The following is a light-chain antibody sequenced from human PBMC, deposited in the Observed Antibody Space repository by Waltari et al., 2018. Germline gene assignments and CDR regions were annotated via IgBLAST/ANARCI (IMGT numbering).Light chain of an antibody. CDR3: MQRLQTPWT. CDR2: LGS. J-gene: IGKJ1*01. CDR1: QSLVYSNGDNH. V-gene: IGKV2-28*01. Sequence: DTVMTQSPLSLTVTPGEPASISCRSRQSLVYSNGDNHMDWYLQKPGQSPQLLIYLGSHRASGVPDRFSGSGSGTDFTLRISRVEAEDLGVYYCMQRLQTPWTFGQGTKVEIK.